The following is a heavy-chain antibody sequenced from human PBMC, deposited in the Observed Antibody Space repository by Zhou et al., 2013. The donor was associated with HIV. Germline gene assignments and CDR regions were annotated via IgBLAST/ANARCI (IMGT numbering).Heavy chain of an antibody. CDR1: GGTFSSYA. CDR2: IIPIFGTA. Sequence: QVQLVQSGAEVKKPGSSVKVSCKASGGTFSSYAISWVRQAPGQGLEWMGGIIPIFGTANYAQKFQGRVTITTDESTSTAYMELSSLRSEDTAVYYCARDGYCSSTSCHVGAFDIWGQGTMVTVSS. CDR3: ARDGYCSSTSCHVGAFDI. V-gene: IGHV1-69*05. J-gene: IGHJ3*02. D-gene: IGHD2-2*03.